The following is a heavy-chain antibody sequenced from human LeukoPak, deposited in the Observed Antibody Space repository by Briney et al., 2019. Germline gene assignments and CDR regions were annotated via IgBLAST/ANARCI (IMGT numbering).Heavy chain of an antibody. Sequence: GGSLRLSCAASGFTISSYALSWVRQGQGKGLEWVSDISSSGDSTYYADSVKGRFTISRDNSKNTLYLQMNSLRPEDTAVYYCARDWYHYDSSSFEHWGPGTLVTVSS. D-gene: IGHD3-22*01. V-gene: IGHV3-23*01. CDR1: GFTISSYA. CDR3: ARDWYHYDSSSFEH. J-gene: IGHJ4*02. CDR2: ISSSGDST.